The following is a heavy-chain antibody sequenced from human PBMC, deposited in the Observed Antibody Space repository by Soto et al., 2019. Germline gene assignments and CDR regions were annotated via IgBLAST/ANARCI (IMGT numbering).Heavy chain of an antibody. CDR3: AKEGSSAVARPHYFDY. D-gene: IGHD6-19*01. CDR2: ISSSGGST. Sequence: GGSLRLSCAASGFTFSSYAMTWVRQAPGKGLEWVSTISSSGGSTYYADSVKGRFTISRDNSKNTVYLQMNSLRAGDTAVYYCAKEGSSAVARPHYFDYWGQGTLVTVSS. V-gene: IGHV3-23*01. CDR1: GFTFSSYA. J-gene: IGHJ4*02.